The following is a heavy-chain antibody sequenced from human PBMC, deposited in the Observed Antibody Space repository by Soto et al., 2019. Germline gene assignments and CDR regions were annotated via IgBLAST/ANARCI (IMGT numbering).Heavy chain of an antibody. CDR1: GFTFSSCT. Sequence: EVQLVESGGGLVKPGGSLRLSCAVSGFTFSSCTMNWVRQAPGKGLEWVSSISPSTSHIYYADSVKGRFTISRDNAKNSLFLQMNSLRAEDTAVYYCSGCSGGACHQNYGMDVWGQGTTVTVSS. J-gene: IGHJ6*02. D-gene: IGHD2-15*01. CDR2: ISPSTSHI. CDR3: SGCSGGACHQNYGMDV. V-gene: IGHV3-21*01.